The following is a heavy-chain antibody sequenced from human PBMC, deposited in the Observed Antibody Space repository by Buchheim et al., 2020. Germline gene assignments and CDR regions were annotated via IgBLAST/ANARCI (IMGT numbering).Heavy chain of an antibody. CDR2: ISGSGGST. Sequence: EVQLLESGGGLVQPGGSLRLSCAASGFTFSSYAMSWVRQAPGKGLEWVSAISGSGGSTYYADSVKGRFTISRDNSKNTLYLQMNSLRAEDTAVYYCAKVMRVGYWGPPDYYYGMDVWGQGTT. CDR1: GFTFSSYA. D-gene: IGHD7-27*01. V-gene: IGHV3-23*01. CDR3: AKVMRVGYWGPPDYYYGMDV. J-gene: IGHJ6*02.